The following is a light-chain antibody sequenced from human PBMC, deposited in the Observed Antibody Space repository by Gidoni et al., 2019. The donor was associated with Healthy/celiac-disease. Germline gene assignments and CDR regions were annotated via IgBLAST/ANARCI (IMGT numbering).Light chain of an antibody. CDR3: QQSYSTPST. Sequence: DIQMTQSPSSLSASVGDRVTITCRASQSISSYLNWYQQKPGKASKLLIYAASSLQSGVPSRFSGSESGTDFTLTISSLQPEDFATYYCQQSYSTPSTFGQGTKVEIK. J-gene: IGKJ1*01. CDR2: AAS. CDR1: QSISSY. V-gene: IGKV1-39*01.